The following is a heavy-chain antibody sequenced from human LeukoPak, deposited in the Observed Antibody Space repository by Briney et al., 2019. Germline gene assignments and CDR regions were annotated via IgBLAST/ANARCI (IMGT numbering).Heavy chain of an antibody. D-gene: IGHD3-22*01. CDR2: ISGSGGST. J-gene: IGHJ3*02. CDR1: GFTFSSYA. CDR3: AKPTYYYDSSGYWAFDI. Sequence: GGSLRLSCAASGFTFSSYAMSWVRQAPGKGLEWVSAISGSGGSTYYADSVKGRFTISRDNPKNTLYLQMNSLRAEDTAVYYCAKPTYYYDSSGYWAFDIWGQGTMVTVSS. V-gene: IGHV3-23*01.